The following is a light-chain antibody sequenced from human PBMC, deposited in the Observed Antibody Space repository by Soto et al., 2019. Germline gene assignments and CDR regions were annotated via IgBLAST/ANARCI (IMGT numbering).Light chain of an antibody. Sequence: DIQMTQSPSTLCASVGXRXXXXXLASQSISSWLAWYQQKPGKAPKLLIYDASSLESGVPSRFSGSGSGTEFTLTISSLQPDDFATYYCQHYNSYSEAFGQGTKVDI. J-gene: IGKJ1*01. CDR2: DAS. V-gene: IGKV1-5*01. CDR3: QHYNSYSEA. CDR1: QSISSW.